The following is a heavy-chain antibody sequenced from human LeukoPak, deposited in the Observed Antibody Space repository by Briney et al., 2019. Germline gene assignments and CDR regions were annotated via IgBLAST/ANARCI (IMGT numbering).Heavy chain of an antibody. D-gene: IGHD2-8*01. CDR3: ARAYCTNGVCYTGYYYMDV. J-gene: IGHJ6*03. CDR2: INTNTGNP. CDR1: GYTFTSYY. V-gene: IGHV7-4-1*02. Sequence: ASVKVSCKASGYTFTSYYMHWVRQAPGQGLEWMGWINTNTGNPTYAQGFTGRFVFSLDTSVSTAYLQISSLKAEDTAVYYCARAYCTNGVCYTGYYYMDVWGKGTTVTVSS.